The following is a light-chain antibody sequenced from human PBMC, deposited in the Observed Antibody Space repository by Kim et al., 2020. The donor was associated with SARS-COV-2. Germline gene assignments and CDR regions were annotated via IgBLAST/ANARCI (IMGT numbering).Light chain of an antibody. CDR3: QSYASSLSDWV. CDR1: SSNIGAGYD. CDR2: GNS. Sequence: QRVTISCTGSSSNIGAGYDVHWYQQLPGTAPKLLIYGNSNRPSGVPDRFSGSKSGTSASLSITGLQAEDEADYYCQSYASSLSDWVFGGGTQLTVL. J-gene: IGLJ3*02. V-gene: IGLV1-40*01.